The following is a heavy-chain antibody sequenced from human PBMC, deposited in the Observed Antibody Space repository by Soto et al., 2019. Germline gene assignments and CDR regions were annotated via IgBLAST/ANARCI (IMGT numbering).Heavy chain of an antibody. V-gene: IGHV1-8*01. Sequence: QVQLVQSGAEVKKPGASVKVSCKASGYTFTSYDINWVRQATGQGLEWMGWMKPNSGNTGYAQKFQGRVTMTRNNSLSTAYIELRSLRSEDKAVYYCARERSAAGTGGFDPWGQGTLVTVSS. CDR1: GYTFTSYD. CDR3: ARERSAAGTGGFDP. CDR2: MKPNSGNT. D-gene: IGHD6-13*01. J-gene: IGHJ5*02.